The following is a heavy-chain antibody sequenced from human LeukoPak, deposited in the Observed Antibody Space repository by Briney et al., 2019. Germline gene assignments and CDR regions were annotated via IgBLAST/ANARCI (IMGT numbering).Heavy chain of an antibody. CDR2: INHSGST. V-gene: IGHV4-34*01. J-gene: IGHJ4*02. Sequence: SETLSLTCAVYGGSFSGYYWSWIRQPPGKGLEWIGEINHSGSTNYNPSLKSRVTISVDTSKNQFSLKLSSVTAADTAVYYCARRRGLAVTRGPFDYWGQGTLVTISS. CDR3: ARRRGLAVTRGPFDY. D-gene: IGHD4-11*01. CDR1: GGSFSGYY.